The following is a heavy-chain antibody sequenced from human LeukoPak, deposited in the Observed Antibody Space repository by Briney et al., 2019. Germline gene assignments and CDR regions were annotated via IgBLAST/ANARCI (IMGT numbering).Heavy chain of an antibody. V-gene: IGHV3-30*07. CDR1: GFTFRNYA. CDR2: ISSGGTYK. D-gene: IGHD2-15*01. J-gene: IGHJ4*02. Sequence: GGSLRLSCAASGFTFRNYAPHWVRQAPGKGLEWVSLISSGGTYKYYADSVKGRFTISRDNSKNTLYLRMNSLRAEDTAIYYCAKARYCSGGSCYFDYWGQGTLVTVSS. CDR3: AKARYCSGGSCYFDY.